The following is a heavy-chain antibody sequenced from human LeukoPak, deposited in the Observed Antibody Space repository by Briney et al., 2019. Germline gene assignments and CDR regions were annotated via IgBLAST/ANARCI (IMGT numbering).Heavy chain of an antibody. D-gene: IGHD4-17*01. CDR3: ARDPLAMTTNYGMDV. V-gene: IGHV1-2*02. CDR2: INPNSGGT. Sequence: GASVKVSCKASGYTFTGYFIHWVRQAPGQGLEWMGWINPNSGGTNYAQKFQGRVTMTRDTPISTAYMELSRLRSDDTAVYYCARDPLAMTTNYGMDVWGQGTTATASS. CDR1: GYTFTGYF. J-gene: IGHJ6*02.